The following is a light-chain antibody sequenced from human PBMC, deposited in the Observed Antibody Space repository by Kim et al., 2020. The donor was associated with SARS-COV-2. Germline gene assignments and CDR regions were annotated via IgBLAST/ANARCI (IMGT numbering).Light chain of an antibody. V-gene: IGLV3-19*01. CDR3: NSRDTRHFVI. Sequence: SSELTQDPAVSVALGQTVRITCQGDSLRKYYATWYQQKPGQAPVLLISGKNNRPSGIPDRFSGSSSGNTASLTIAGAQAEDEADYYCNSRDTRHFVIFGGGTQLTVL. CDR2: GKN. CDR1: SLRKYY. J-gene: IGLJ2*01.